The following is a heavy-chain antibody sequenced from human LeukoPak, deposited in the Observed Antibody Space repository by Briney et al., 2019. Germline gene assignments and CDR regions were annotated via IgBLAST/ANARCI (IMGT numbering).Heavy chain of an antibody. J-gene: IGHJ2*01. CDR1: GFTFSNQY. D-gene: IGHD3-9*01. V-gene: IGHV3-11*01. CDR2: VSSRAQSI. CDR3: ARGADFDVRYFDL. Sequence: KAGGSLRLSCAASGFTFSNQYMIWIRQAPGKGLEWVSSVSSRAQSIYYADSVKGRFTISRDNAKNSLFLQMNSLRVEDTAVYFCARGADFDVRYFDLWGRGTLVTVSS.